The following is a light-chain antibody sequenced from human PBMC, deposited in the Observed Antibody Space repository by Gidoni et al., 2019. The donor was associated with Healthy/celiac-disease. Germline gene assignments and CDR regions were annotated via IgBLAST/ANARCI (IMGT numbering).Light chain of an antibody. Sequence: DIQMTQSPSTLSASVGDRVTITCRASQSISSWLAWYQQKPGKAPKLLIYKASSLESGVPSRVSGSGSGTEFNLTISSLQPDDFATYYCQQYNSYPGTFGQGTKLEIK. CDR3: QQYNSYPGT. CDR1: QSISSW. CDR2: KAS. J-gene: IGKJ2*01. V-gene: IGKV1-5*03.